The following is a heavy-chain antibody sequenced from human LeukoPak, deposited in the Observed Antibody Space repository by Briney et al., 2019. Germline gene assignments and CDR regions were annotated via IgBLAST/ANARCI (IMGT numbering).Heavy chain of an antibody. CDR2: INKDGSEK. D-gene: IGHD3-9*01. CDR1: GFTFSTYW. CDR3: ARDRVRYFDWLSPGYY. J-gene: IGHJ4*02. Sequence: PGGSLRLSCAASGFTFSTYWMSWVRQAPGKGLEWVANINKDGSEKYYVDSVKGRFTISRDNAKNSLYLQMNSLRDEDTAVYYCARDRVRYFDWLSPGYYWGQGTLVTVSS. V-gene: IGHV3-7*01.